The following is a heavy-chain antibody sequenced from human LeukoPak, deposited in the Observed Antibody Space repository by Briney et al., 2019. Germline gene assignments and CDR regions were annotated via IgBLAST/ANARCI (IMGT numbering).Heavy chain of an antibody. CDR3: ARGGNRGCYSGSYCPAHFDY. J-gene: IGHJ4*02. CDR2: IKQDGSEK. Sequence: PGGSLRLSCAASGFTFSSYWMSWVRQAPGKGLEWVANIKQDGSEKYYVDSVKGRFTISRDNAKNSLYLQMNSLRAEDTAVYYCARGGNRGCYSGSYCPAHFDYWGQGTLVTVSS. D-gene: IGHD1-26*01. V-gene: IGHV3-7*01. CDR1: GFTFSSYW.